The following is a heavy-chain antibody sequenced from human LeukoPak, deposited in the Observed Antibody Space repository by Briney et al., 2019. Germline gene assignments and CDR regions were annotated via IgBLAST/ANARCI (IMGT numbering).Heavy chain of an antibody. CDR2: INPNSGNT. CDR1: GYTFTGYY. J-gene: IGHJ3*02. D-gene: IGHD3-9*01. V-gene: IGHV1-8*02. Sequence: ASVKVSCKASGYTFTGYYMHWVRQAPGQGLEWMGWINPNSGNTGYAQKFQGRVTMTRNTSIGTAYMELSSLRSEDTAVYYCARPVRRIDYDILTGYYSDSYAFDIWGQGTMVTVSS. CDR3: ARPVRRIDYDILTGYYSDSYAFDI.